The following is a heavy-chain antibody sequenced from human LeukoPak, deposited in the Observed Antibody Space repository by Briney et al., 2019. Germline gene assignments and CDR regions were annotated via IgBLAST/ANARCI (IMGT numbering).Heavy chain of an antibody. V-gene: IGHV3-23*01. CDR1: GFTFRSYA. J-gene: IGHJ4*02. Sequence: VGSLRVSCAAPGFTFRSYAMSWVRQGPGKGLEWVSGISTSGGGTYYADSVKGRFTISRANSNTTLYLQMNSMRAEDTAVYYCARAAIQVSGIGEFDYWGQGALVTVSS. CDR2: ISTSGGGT. D-gene: IGHD6-19*01. CDR3: ARAAIQVSGIGEFDY.